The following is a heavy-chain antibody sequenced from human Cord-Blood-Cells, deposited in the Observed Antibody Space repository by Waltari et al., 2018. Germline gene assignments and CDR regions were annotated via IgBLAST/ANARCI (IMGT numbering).Heavy chain of an antibody. D-gene: IGHD2-8*01. J-gene: IGHJ3*02. CDR1: GGSFSGYY. V-gene: IGHV4-34*01. Sequence: QVQLQQWGAGLLKPSETLSLTCAVYGGSFSGYYWSWIRQPPGKGLEWIGEINHSGSTNSTPSLKSRVTISVDTSKNQFSRKLSSVTAADTAVYYCARGPTKGFDICGQGTIVTVSS. CDR2: INHSGST. CDR3: ARGPTKGFDI.